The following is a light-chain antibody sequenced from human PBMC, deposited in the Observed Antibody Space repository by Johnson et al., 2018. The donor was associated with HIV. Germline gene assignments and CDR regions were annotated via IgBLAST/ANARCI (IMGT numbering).Light chain of an antibody. CDR2: ENK. V-gene: IGLV1-51*02. CDR3: GIWHSSLSAGGV. Sequence: QSVLTQSPSVSAAPGQKVTISCSGCGSNIGNTYVSWYQHLPGTAPKLLLYENKKRPSRIPDRFSGSKSATSATLGIPRLQPGDEADYYCGIWHSSLSAGGVFGTGTKVTVL. CDR1: GSNIGNTY. J-gene: IGLJ1*01.